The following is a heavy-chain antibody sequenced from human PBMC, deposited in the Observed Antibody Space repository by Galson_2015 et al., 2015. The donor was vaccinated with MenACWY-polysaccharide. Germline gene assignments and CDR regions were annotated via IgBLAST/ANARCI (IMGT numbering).Heavy chain of an antibody. CDR2: ISGSGGTT. J-gene: IGHJ3*02. D-gene: IGHD5-24*01. CDR3: ECATRHAFDI. V-gene: IGHV3-23*01. CDR1: GFTFSSYA. Sequence: SLRLSCAASGFTFSSYAMSWVRQAPGKGLEWVSIISGSGGTTYYADSVKGRFTISRDNSKDTLYLLMNSLRAEDTAVYYCECATRHAFDIWGQGTMVTVSS.